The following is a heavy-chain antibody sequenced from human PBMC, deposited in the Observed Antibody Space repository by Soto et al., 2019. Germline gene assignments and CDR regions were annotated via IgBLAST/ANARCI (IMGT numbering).Heavy chain of an antibody. CDR3: AKPGVVTTVTTLVALLNYYFDY. D-gene: IGHD4-17*01. CDR1: GFTFSSYA. V-gene: IGHV3-23*01. J-gene: IGHJ4*02. Sequence: GGSLRLSCAASGFTFSSYAMSWVRQAPGKGLEWVSAISGSGGSTYYADSVKGRFTISRDNSKNTLYLQMNSLRAEDTAVYYCAKPGVVTTVTTLVALLNYYFDYWGQGTLVTVSS. CDR2: ISGSGGST.